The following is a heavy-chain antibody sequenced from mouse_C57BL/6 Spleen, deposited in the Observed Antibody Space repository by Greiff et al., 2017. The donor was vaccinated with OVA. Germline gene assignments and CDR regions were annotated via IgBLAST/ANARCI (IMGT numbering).Heavy chain of an antibody. J-gene: IGHJ2*01. V-gene: IGHV1-50*01. Sequence: VHLVESGAELVKPGASVKLSCKASGYTFTSYWMQWVKQRPGQGLEWIGEIDPSDSYTNYNQKFKGKATLTVDTSSSTAYMQLSRLTSEDSAVYYCARGGTGLYWGQGTTLTVSS. CDR2: IDPSDSYT. CDR3: ARGGTGLY. D-gene: IGHD3-3*01. CDR1: GYTFTSYW.